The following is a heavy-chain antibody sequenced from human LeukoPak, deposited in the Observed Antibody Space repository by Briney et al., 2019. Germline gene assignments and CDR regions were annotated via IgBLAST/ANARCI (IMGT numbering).Heavy chain of an antibody. CDR1: GGSFSGYY. D-gene: IGHD6-19*01. J-gene: IGHJ4*02. Sequence: SETLSLTCAVYGGSFSGYYWSWIRQPPGKGLEWIGEINHSGSTNYNPSLKSRVTISVDTSKNQFSLKLSSVTAADTGVYYCARGHSSGWYYYWGQGTLVTVSS. CDR2: INHSGST. V-gene: IGHV4-34*01. CDR3: ARGHSSGWYYY.